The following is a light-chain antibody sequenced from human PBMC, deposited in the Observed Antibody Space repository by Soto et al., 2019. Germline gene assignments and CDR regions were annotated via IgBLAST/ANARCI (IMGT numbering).Light chain of an antibody. Sequence: QSALTQPASVSGSPGQSITISCTGTSNDVGGYNYVSWFQQHPGKAPKLIIYEVSNRPSGVSNRFSGSKSGNTASLTISGLQAEDEAGYYCSSYTSTYTLIFGGGTKLTVL. J-gene: IGLJ2*01. V-gene: IGLV2-14*03. CDR3: SSYTSTYTLI. CDR1: SNDVGGYNY. CDR2: EVS.